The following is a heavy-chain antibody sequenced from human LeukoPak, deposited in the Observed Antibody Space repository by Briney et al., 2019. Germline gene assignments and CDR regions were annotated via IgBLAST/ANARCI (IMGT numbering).Heavy chain of an antibody. CDR2: IYYSGST. CDR3: ARGGDGIAARPFDY. Sequence: SETLSLTCTVSGGSISSSSYYWGWIRQPPGKGLEWIGSIYYSGSTYYNPSLKSRVTISVDTSKNQFSLKLSSVTAADTAVYYCARGGDGIAARPFDYWGQGTLVTVSS. J-gene: IGHJ4*02. CDR1: GGSISSSSYY. V-gene: IGHV4-39*01. D-gene: IGHD6-6*01.